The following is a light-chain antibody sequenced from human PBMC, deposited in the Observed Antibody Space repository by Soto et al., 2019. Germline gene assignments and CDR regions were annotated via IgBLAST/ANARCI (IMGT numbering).Light chain of an antibody. CDR2: DVY. V-gene: IGLV2-14*01. CDR3: TSYTSTSTLYV. Sequence: QSVLTQPASVSGSPGQSITISCAGTSSDVGRYTYVSWYQQHSGKVPKLLIYDVYNRPSGVSDRFSGSKSDNTASLTISGLQAEDEADYYCTSYTSTSTLYVFGGGTKVTVL. J-gene: IGLJ1*01. CDR1: SSDVGRYTY.